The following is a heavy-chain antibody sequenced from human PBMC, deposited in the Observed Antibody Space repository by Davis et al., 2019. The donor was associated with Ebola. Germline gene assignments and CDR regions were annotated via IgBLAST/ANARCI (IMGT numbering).Heavy chain of an antibody. Sequence: GESLKISCAASGFSFSTYTMNWVRQAPGKGLEWVSSISSSSSYIYYADSVKGRFTISRDNAKNSLYLQMNSLRPEDTAVYYCAGGKDSTGWYGDDAFDLWGPGTMVTVSS. D-gene: IGHD6-19*01. J-gene: IGHJ3*01. CDR3: AGGKDSTGWYGDDAFDL. V-gene: IGHV3-21*01. CDR2: ISSSSSYI. CDR1: GFSFSTYT.